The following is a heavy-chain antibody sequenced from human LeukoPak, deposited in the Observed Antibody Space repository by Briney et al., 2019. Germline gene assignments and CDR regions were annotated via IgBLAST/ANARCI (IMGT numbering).Heavy chain of an antibody. J-gene: IGHJ4*02. D-gene: IGHD3-10*01. Sequence: GGSLRLSCAASGFTFSSYAMSWVRQAPGKGLEWVSAISGSGGSTYYADSVKGRFTISRDNSKNTLYLQMNSLRAEDTAVYYCAKRGPVYSASPGNYFDYWGQGTLVTVSS. CDR1: GFTFSSYA. V-gene: IGHV3-23*01. CDR3: AKRGPVYSASPGNYFDY. CDR2: ISGSGGST.